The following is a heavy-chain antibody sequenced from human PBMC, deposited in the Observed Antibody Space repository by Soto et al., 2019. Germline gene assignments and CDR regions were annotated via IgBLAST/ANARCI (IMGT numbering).Heavy chain of an antibody. CDR1: GFTFSSDG. J-gene: IGHJ4*02. CDR2: IIGSGGST. Sequence: GGSLRLSCPASGFTFSSDGMHWVRQAPGKGLDLVSAIIGSGGSTYYADSVKGRFTISRDNSKNTLYLKMNRLRAEDKAVYYCAQNLGRGQRNLVTVSS. V-gene: IGHV3-23*01. CDR3: AQNLG. D-gene: IGHD1-7*01.